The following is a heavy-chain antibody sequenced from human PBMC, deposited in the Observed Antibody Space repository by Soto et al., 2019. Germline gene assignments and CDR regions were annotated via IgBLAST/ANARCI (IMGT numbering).Heavy chain of an antibody. CDR1: GNSISTTNW. CDR2: VYHSGST. J-gene: IGHJ4*02. D-gene: IGHD3-22*01. V-gene: IGHV4-4*02. CDR3: ARDVGYHYDGSPSGQFDF. Sequence: QVELQESGPGLVKPSGTLSLTCVVSGNSISTTNWWSWVRQSPGKGLEWIGEVYHSGSTNYNPSRKSRFTISVDKSKNQFSLKLSSVTAADTAVYYCARDVGYHYDGSPSGQFDFWGQGTLVTVSS.